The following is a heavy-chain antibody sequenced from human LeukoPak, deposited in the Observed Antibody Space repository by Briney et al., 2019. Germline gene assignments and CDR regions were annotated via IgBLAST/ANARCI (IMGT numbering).Heavy chain of an antibody. Sequence: AAVKVSCKASGYTFTSYGISWGRQAPGQGLEWMGWISAYNGNTNYAQKLQGRVTMTTDTSTSTAYMELRSLRSDDTAVYYCARDLEGVPFDYWGQGTLVTVSS. V-gene: IGHV1-18*01. CDR1: GYTFTSYG. CDR3: ARDLEGVPFDY. CDR2: ISAYNGNT. D-gene: IGHD3-16*01. J-gene: IGHJ4*02.